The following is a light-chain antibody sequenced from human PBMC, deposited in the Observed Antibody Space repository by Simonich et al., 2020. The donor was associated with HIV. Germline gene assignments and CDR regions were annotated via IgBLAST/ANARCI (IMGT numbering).Light chain of an antibody. CDR2: TAS. CDR3: QQSYSTPRT. CDR1: QGINSW. J-gene: IGKJ1*01. Sequence: DIQMTQSPSSVSASVGDRGTITFRSSQGINSWLAWYQQRPGKAPKLLIYTASTLQSGVPSRFSGSGSGTDFTLTISSLQPEDFATYYCQQSYSTPRTFGQGTKVEIK. V-gene: IGKV1-12*01.